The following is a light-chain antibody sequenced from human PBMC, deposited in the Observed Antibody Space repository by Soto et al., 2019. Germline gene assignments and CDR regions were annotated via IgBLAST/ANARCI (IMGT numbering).Light chain of an antibody. CDR1: NSNIGNHY. CDR2: DNT. Sequence: QSVLTQPPSVSAAPGQKVSISCSGSNSNIGNHYVAWYRQLPGTAPKLLIYDNTHRPSGIPDRVSGSKSGTSATLGITGLQTGDEADYYCGTWDSSLSAVVFGGGNKLTVL. CDR3: GTWDSSLSAVV. V-gene: IGLV1-51*01. J-gene: IGLJ2*01.